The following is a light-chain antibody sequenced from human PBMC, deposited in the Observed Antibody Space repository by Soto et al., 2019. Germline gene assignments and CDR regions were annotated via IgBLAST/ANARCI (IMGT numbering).Light chain of an antibody. Sequence: SVLTAPPGVSGTLGQKITISCTASSSNIGTGYDVHWNQQLPGTAPKLHIYGNGNRPSGVPDRFSRSKSGTSASLAITGLQVEDEADYYCQSYDSSLRGSAVFGNGTKVTVL. CDR3: QSYDSSLRGSAV. CDR1: SSNIGTGYD. J-gene: IGLJ1*01. CDR2: GNG. V-gene: IGLV1-40*01.